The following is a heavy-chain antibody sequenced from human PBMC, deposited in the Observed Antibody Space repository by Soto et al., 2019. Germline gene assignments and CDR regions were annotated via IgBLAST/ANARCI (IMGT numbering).Heavy chain of an antibody. D-gene: IGHD6-19*01. J-gene: IGHJ4*02. CDR2: ISGNSDET. V-gene: IGHV3-23*01. CDR3: AKGRSGWSVEPDF. Sequence: EVQLLESGGGLVQAGGSLRLSCAASGFTFSSNAMSWVRQAAGKGLEWVSAISGNSDETYYADSVKGRFTISRDNSKNTLYLQINSLRAEDTAVYYCAKGRSGWSVEPDFWGQGSLVTVSS. CDR1: GFTFSSNA.